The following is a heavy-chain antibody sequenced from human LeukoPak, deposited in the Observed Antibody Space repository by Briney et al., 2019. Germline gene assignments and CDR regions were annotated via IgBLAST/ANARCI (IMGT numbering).Heavy chain of an antibody. Sequence: GGSLRLSCAASGFTFSSYAMNWVRQAPGKGLEWVSAISGSDGSTFYADSVKGRFTISRDNSKNTLYLQMNSLRAEDTAVYYCAKLAGWYDFLAYGMDVWGQGTTVTVSS. J-gene: IGHJ6*02. CDR1: GFTFSSYA. V-gene: IGHV3-23*01. CDR3: AKLAGWYDFLAYGMDV. D-gene: IGHD3-3*01. CDR2: ISGSDGST.